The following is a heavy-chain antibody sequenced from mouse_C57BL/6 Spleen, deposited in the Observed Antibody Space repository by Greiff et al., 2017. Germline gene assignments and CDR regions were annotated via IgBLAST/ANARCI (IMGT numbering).Heavy chain of an antibody. J-gene: IGHJ3*01. V-gene: IGHV1-80*01. CDR1: GYAFSSYW. CDR3: ARPSYYYGSSYWFAY. Sequence: LVESGAELVKPGASVKISCKASGYAFSSYWMNWVKQRPGKGLEWIGQIYPGDGDTNYNGKFKGKATLTADKSSSTAYMQLSSLTSEDSAVYFCARPSYYYGSSYWFAYWGQGTLVTVSA. CDR2: IYPGDGDT. D-gene: IGHD1-1*01.